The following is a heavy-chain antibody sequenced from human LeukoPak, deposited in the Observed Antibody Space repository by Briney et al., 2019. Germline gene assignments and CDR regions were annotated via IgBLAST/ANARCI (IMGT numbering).Heavy chain of an antibody. Sequence: PGGSLRLSCAVSGFTFSSYAMSWVRQAPGKGLEWVSAISGIGGSTYYADSVKGRFTISRDNSKNRLYLQMNSLRAEDTAVYSCAKDSRAVAGTGAFGAFDIWGQGTMVTVSS. CDR1: GFTFSSYA. J-gene: IGHJ3*02. CDR3: AKDSRAVAGTGAFGAFDI. CDR2: ISGIGGST. V-gene: IGHV3-23*01. D-gene: IGHD6-19*01.